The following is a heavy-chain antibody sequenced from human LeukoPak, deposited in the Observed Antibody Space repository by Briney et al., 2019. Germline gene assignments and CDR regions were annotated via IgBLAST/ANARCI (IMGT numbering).Heavy chain of an antibody. CDR1: EYSFSNYW. V-gene: IGHV5-51*01. D-gene: IGHD1-26*01. CDR2: IYPGDSDT. J-gene: IGHJ4*02. CDR3: ARQVAYSGTLEY. Sequence: GESLKISCKGSEYSFSNYWIGWVRQMPGKGLEWMGTIYPGDSDTRYSPSFQGQVTMSADRSISTAYLQWSSLKASDTAMYYCARQVAYSGTLEYWGQGTLVTVSS.